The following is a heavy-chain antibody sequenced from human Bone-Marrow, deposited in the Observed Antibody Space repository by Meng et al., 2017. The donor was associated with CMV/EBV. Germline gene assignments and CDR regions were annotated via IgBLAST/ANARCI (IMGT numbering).Heavy chain of an antibody. V-gene: IGHV4-34*01. Sequence: SETLSLTCEVLGGSFSGYYWNWIRQPPGKGLEWIGEISYSGNANYGPSVKSRVTISVSRSRNQFSLKLNSVTVADTAVYYCARGPLLQHWGQGTLVTVSS. J-gene: IGHJ1*01. CDR1: GGSFSGYY. CDR3: ARGPLLQH. CDR2: ISYSGNA.